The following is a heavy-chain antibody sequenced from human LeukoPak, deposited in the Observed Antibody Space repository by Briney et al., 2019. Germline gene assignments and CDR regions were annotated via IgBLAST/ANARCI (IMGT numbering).Heavy chain of an antibody. Sequence: GGSLKLSCAASGFSFSRCWMSWVRQAPGKGLEWVADIKQDGSDKYYVDSMKGRFTISRDNAKNSLYLQMNSLRAEDTAVYYCAKDGDSGWYSFDYWGQGTLVTVSS. V-gene: IGHV3-7*03. CDR2: IKQDGSDK. CDR3: AKDGDSGWYSFDY. J-gene: IGHJ4*02. CDR1: GFSFSRCW. D-gene: IGHD6-19*01.